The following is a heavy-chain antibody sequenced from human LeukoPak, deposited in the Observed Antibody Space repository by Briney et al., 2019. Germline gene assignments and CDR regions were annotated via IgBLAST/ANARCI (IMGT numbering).Heavy chain of an antibody. V-gene: IGHV3-23*01. CDR1: GFTFSSYA. CDR3: AKDWLAAAASSSDY. D-gene: IGHD6-13*01. J-gene: IGHJ4*02. Sequence: GGSLRLSCAASGFTFSSYAMSWVRQAPGKGLEWVSAISGSGGSTYYADSVKGRFTISRDNSKNTLYLQMISLRAEDTAVYYCAKDWLAAAASSSDYWGQGTLVTVSS. CDR2: ISGSGGST.